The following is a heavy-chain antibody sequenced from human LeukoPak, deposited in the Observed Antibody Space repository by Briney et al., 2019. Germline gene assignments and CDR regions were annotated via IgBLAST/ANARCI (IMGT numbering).Heavy chain of an antibody. J-gene: IGHJ4*02. CDR3: ARGGYGYFDWLLLHIDY. CDR1: GYTFTIYY. CDR2: INPSGGST. Sequence: GPSVKLSCKSSGYTFTIYYMHGVRHAPGQGLEWMGVINPSGGSTSYAQKFQGRVTMTRDTSTSTVYMELSSLRSEDTAVYYCARGGYGYFDWLLLHIDYGGQGTLVTVSS. D-gene: IGHD3-9*01. V-gene: IGHV1-46*01.